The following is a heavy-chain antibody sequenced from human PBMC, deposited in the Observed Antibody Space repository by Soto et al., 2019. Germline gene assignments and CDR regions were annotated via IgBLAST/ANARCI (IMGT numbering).Heavy chain of an antibody. Sequence: QVQVVQSGAEVKRPGASVKVSCQVSGYTLTELSLHWVRQPPGKGLEWMGGFDPEDAETIFAQKFQGRVTLTEDTSTDTAYMELSSLGSEDTAVYYCATRTYYDYVWGSFDYWGQGTPVTVSS. CDR3: ATRTYYDYVWGSFDY. J-gene: IGHJ4*02. CDR1: GYTLTELS. D-gene: IGHD3-16*01. V-gene: IGHV1-24*01. CDR2: FDPEDAET.